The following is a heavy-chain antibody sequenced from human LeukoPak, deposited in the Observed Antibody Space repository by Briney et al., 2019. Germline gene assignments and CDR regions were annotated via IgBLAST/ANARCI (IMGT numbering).Heavy chain of an antibody. Sequence: PGGSLRLSCKGSGYSFTNYWISWVRQMPGKGLEWMGRIDPSDSYTNYSPSFQGHVTISTDKSISTAYLQWSSLKASDTAMYYCARPNITSYYDSRGYDAFDVWGQGTMVIVSS. CDR2: IDPSDSYT. J-gene: IGHJ3*01. CDR1: GYSFTNYW. D-gene: IGHD3-22*01. CDR3: ARPNITSYYDSRGYDAFDV. V-gene: IGHV5-10-1*01.